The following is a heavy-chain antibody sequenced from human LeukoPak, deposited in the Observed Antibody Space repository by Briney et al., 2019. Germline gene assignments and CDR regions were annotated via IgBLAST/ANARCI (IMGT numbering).Heavy chain of an antibody. CDR3: ARHGQRWLRLGNSFDY. V-gene: IGHV4-38-2*02. J-gene: IGHJ4*02. Sequence: MTSETLSLTCTVSGYSISSGYYWGWIRQPPGKGLEWIGRIYHSGNTYYNPSLKSRVTISVDTSKNQFSLKLSSVTAADTAVYYCARHGQRWLRLGNSFDYWGQGTLVTVSS. CDR2: IYHSGNT. CDR1: GYSISSGYY. D-gene: IGHD5-12*01.